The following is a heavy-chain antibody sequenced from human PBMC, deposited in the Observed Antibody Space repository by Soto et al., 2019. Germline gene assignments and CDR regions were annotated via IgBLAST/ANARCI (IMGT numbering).Heavy chain of an antibody. Sequence: SETLSLTCTVSGGSISSHYCSWIRQPPGKGLEWVGYIYYSGSTSYHPTLKSGVTISLDTSKNQFSLTMSSVTAADTVVYYCARVGAVRKGVVVVIGHFDYWGQGTLVTVSS. V-gene: IGHV4-59*11. J-gene: IGHJ4*02. CDR2: IYYSGST. D-gene: IGHD3-22*01. CDR3: ARVGAVRKGVVVVIGHFDY. CDR1: GGSISSHY.